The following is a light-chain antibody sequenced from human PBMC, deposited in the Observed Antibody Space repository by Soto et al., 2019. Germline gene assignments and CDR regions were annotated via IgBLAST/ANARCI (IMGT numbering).Light chain of an antibody. V-gene: IGKV1-39*01. CDR1: QSISSW. CDR2: DAS. CDR3: QQSYSTWWT. J-gene: IGKJ1*01. Sequence: DIQMTQSPSTLSASVGDRVTITCRARQSISSWLAWYQQKPGKAPKLLIYDASSLQSGVPSRFSGSGSGTDFTLTISSLQPEDFATYYCQQSYSTWWTFGQGTKVDIK.